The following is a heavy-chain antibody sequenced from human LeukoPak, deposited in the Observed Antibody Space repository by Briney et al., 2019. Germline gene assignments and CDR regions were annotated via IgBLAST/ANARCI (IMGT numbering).Heavy chain of an antibody. D-gene: IGHD1-26*01. Sequence: GGSLRLSCAASGFTFSSYAMGWVRQAPGKGLEWVAFVRNDGFNTYYAGSVKGRFTISRDNSKNTVFLQMNNLRVEDTAVYYCAKDAGGTYSQAIDYWGQGTLVTVSS. CDR3: AKDAGGTYSQAIDY. CDR1: GFTFSSYA. J-gene: IGHJ4*02. V-gene: IGHV3-30*02. CDR2: VRNDGFNT.